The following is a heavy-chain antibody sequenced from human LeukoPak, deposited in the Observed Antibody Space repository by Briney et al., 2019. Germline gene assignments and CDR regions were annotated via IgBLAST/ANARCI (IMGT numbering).Heavy chain of an antibody. CDR3: ARHSPMVRGVLGS. CDR2: IYYSGST. D-gene: IGHD3-10*01. CDR1: GGSISSGDYY. V-gene: IGHV4-30-4*01. J-gene: IGHJ5*02. Sequence: SQTLSLTCTVSGGSISSGDYYWSWIRQPPGKGLEWIGYIYYSGSTYYNPSLKSRVTISVDTSKNQFSLKLSSVTAADTAVYYCARHSPMVRGVLGSWGQGTLVTVSS.